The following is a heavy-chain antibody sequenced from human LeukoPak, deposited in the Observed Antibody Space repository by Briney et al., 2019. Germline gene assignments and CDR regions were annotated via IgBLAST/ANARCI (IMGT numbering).Heavy chain of an antibody. CDR2: IYPGDSDT. CDR1: GYSFTSYW. CDR3: ARHDHRYYDSSGYYYYYYYGMDV. D-gene: IGHD3-22*01. Sequence: GESLKISCKGSGYSFTSYWIGWVRQMPGKGLEWMGIIYPGDSDTRYSPSFQGQVTISADKSISTAYLQWSSLKASDTAMYYCARHDHRYYDSSGYYYYYYYGMDVWGQGTTVTVSS. J-gene: IGHJ6*02. V-gene: IGHV5-51*01.